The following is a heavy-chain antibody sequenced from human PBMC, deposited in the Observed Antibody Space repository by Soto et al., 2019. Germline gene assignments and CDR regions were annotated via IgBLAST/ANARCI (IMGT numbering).Heavy chain of an antibody. CDR3: ERDVGTAMVTGDFDY. Sequence: PGGSLRLSCAASGFTFSSYAMSWVRQAPGKGLEWVSYISGSSSTIYYADSVKDRFTISRDNAKNSLYLQMNSLRDEDTAVYYCERDVGTAMVTGDFDYWGQGTLVTVSS. J-gene: IGHJ4*02. D-gene: IGHD5-18*01. CDR2: ISGSSSTI. CDR1: GFTFSSYA. V-gene: IGHV3-48*02.